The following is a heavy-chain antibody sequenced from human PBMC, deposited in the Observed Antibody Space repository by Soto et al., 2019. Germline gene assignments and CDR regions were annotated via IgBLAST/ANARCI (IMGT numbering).Heavy chain of an antibody. D-gene: IGHD2-2*01. CDR3: AKSNLYCSSNRCYVFDY. CDR2: ISGSGGST. CDR1: GFTFSNYA. J-gene: IGHJ4*02. V-gene: IGHV3-23*01. Sequence: PGGSLRLSCAVSGFTFSNYAMGWVRQPPGKGLEWVSAISGSGGSTYYADSVKGRFTISRDNSKNTLYLQMSSLRAEDTAVYYCAKSNLYCSSNRCYVFDYWGQGTLVTVSS.